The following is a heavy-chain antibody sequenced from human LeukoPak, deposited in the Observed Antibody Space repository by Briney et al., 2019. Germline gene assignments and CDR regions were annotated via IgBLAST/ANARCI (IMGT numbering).Heavy chain of an antibody. CDR1: GFTFSSYG. J-gene: IGHJ4*02. CDR2: IWYDGSNK. V-gene: IGHV3-33*01. D-gene: IGHD4-23*01. Sequence: PGRSLRLSCAASGFTFSSYGMHWVRQAPGKGLEWVAVIWYDGSNKYYADSVKGRFTISRDNSKNTLYLQMNSLRAEDTAVYYCARASFLVTSFDDWGQGTLVTVSS. CDR3: ARASFLVTSFDD.